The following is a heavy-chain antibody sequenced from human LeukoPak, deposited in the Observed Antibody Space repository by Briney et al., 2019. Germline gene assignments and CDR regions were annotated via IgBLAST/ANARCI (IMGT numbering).Heavy chain of an antibody. CDR1: GGSISSYY. D-gene: IGHD1-26*01. Sequence: SETLSLTCTVSGGSISSYYWSWIRQPPGKGLEWIGYIYYSGSTNYNPSLKSRVTISVDTSKNQFSLKLSSVTAADTAVYYCARHGPESGSTQFDYWGQGTLVTVS. V-gene: IGHV4-59*08. CDR2: IYYSGST. CDR3: ARHGPESGSTQFDY. J-gene: IGHJ4*02.